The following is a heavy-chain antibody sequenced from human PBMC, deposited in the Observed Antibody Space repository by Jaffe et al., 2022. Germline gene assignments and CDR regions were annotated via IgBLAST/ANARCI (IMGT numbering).Heavy chain of an antibody. D-gene: IGHD3-10*01. Sequence: QVQLQESGPGLVKPSETLSLTCTVSGGSISSYYWSWIRQPPGKGLEWIGYIYYSGSTNYNPSLKSRVTISVDTSKNQFSLKLSSVTAADTAVYYCARGGLLWFGELFSNWFDPWGQGTLVTVSS. CDR3: ARGGLLWFGELFSNWFDP. CDR2: IYYSGST. V-gene: IGHV4-59*01. CDR1: GGSISSYY. J-gene: IGHJ5*02.